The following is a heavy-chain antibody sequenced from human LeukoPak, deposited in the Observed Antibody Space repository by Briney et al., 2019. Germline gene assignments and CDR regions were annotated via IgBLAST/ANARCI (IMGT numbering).Heavy chain of an antibody. V-gene: IGHV4-4*07. J-gene: IGHJ4*02. Sequence: PSETLSLTCTVSGGSICSYYWSWIRQPAGKGLEWIGRIYTSGSTNYNPSLKSRVTMSVDTSKNQFSLKLSSVTAADTAVYYCARDDRSNDWLFDYWGQGTLVTVSS. CDR3: ARDDRSNDWLFDY. CDR2: IYTSGST. CDR1: GGSICSYY. D-gene: IGHD3-9*01.